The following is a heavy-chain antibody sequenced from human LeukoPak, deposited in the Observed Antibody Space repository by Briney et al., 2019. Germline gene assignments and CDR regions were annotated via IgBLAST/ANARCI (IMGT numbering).Heavy chain of an antibody. CDR3: ASDPESSSPYGNC. CDR1: GFTFSSYE. Sequence: GGSLRLSCAASGFTFSSYEMNWVRQAPGKGLEWVSYISSSGSTIYYADSVKGRFTISRDNAKNSLYLQMNSLRAEDTAVYYCASDPESSSPYGNCWGQGTLVTVSS. J-gene: IGHJ4*02. V-gene: IGHV3-48*03. D-gene: IGHD6-6*01. CDR2: ISSSGSTI.